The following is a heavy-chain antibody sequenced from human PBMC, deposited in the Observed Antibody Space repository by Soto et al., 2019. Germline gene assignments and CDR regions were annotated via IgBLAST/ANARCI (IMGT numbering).Heavy chain of an antibody. Sequence: PGGSLRLSCAASGFTFSSYAMSWVRQAPGKGLEWVSAISGSGGSTYYADSVKGRFTISRDNSKNTLYLQMNSLRAEDTAVYYCAKCYYDSSGYYYFDYWGQGTLVTVSS. J-gene: IGHJ4*02. D-gene: IGHD3-22*01. CDR3: AKCYYDSSGYYYFDY. CDR1: GFTFSSYA. CDR2: ISGSGGST. V-gene: IGHV3-23*01.